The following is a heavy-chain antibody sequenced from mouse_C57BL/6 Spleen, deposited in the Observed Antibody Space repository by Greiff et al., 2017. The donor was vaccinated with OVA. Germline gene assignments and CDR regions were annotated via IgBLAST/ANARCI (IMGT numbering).Heavy chain of an antibody. J-gene: IGHJ3*01. CDR2: INPGSGGT. Sequence: QVQLKQSGAELVRPGTSVKVSCKASGYAFTNYLIEWVKQRPGQGLEWIGVINPGSGGTNYNEKFKGKATLTADKSSSTACMQLSSLTSEDSAVYFCARPITTVAAGGWFAYWGQGTLVTVSA. D-gene: IGHD1-1*01. V-gene: IGHV1-54*01. CDR3: ARPITTVAAGGWFAY. CDR1: GYAFTNYL.